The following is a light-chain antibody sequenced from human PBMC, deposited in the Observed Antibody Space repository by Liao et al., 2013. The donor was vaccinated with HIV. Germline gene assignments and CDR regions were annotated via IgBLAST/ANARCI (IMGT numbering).Light chain of an antibody. J-gene: IGLJ2*01. V-gene: IGLV3-27*01. CDR2: KDI. Sequence: SYELTQPSSVSVSPGQTARITCSGDVLATKYARWIQQKTGQAPVVIIHKDIERPSGIPERFSGSTSGTTVTLTISGAQPVDEAEYFCQAWDSSAEVVFGGGTKLTVL. CDR3: QAWDSSAEVV. CDR1: VLATKY.